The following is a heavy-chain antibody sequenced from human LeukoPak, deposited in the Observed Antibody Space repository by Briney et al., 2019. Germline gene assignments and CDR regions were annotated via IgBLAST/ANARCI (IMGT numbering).Heavy chain of an antibody. CDR3: ARWNSGRCSN. CDR1: GFTFSSYG. V-gene: IGHV3-30*02. Sequence: GGSLRLSCAASGFTFSSYGMHWVRQAPGKGLEWVAFIRYDGSNKYYADSVKGRFTISRDDSKNSLYLQMNSLKTEDTAVYYCARWNSGRCSNWGQGTLVTVSS. CDR2: IRYDGSNK. J-gene: IGHJ4*02. D-gene: IGHD1-26*01.